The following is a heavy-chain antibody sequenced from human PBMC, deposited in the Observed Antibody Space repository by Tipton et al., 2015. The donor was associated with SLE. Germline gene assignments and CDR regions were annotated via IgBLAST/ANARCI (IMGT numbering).Heavy chain of an antibody. CDR3: ARVALETTYLYTVISLDY. Sequence: TLSLTCTVSGGSISSGDYYWSWIRQPPGKGLEWIGYIYYSGSTYYNPSLKSRVTISVDTSKNQFSLKLSSVTAADTAVYYCARVALETTYLYTVISLDYWGQGTRVTVSS. CDR1: GGSISSGDYY. CDR2: IYYSGST. V-gene: IGHV4-30-4*01. D-gene: IGHD4-17*01. J-gene: IGHJ4*02.